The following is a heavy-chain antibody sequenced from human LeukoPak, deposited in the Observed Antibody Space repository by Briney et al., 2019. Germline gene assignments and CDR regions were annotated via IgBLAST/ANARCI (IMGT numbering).Heavy chain of an antibody. CDR3: ASERWPQFRGYYFDY. CDR2: IYSGGST. J-gene: IGHJ4*02. Sequence: GGSLRLSCAASGFTVSSNYMSWVRQAPGKGLEWVSVIYSGGSTYYADSVKGRFTTSRDNSKNTLYLQMNSLRAEDTAVYYCASERWPQFRGYYFDYWGQGTLVTVSS. D-gene: IGHD5-24*01. CDR1: GFTVSSNY. V-gene: IGHV3-66*01.